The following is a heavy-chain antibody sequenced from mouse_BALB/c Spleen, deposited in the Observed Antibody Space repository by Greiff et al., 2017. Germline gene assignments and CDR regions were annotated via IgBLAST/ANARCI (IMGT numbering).Heavy chain of an antibody. CDR3: ARSGYYGSSLYYFDY. J-gene: IGHJ2*01. V-gene: IGHV1-14*01. Sequence: EVQLQQSGPELVKPGASVKMSCKASGYTFTSYVMHWVKQKPGQGLEWIGYINPYNDGTKYNEKFKGKATLTSDKSSSTAYMELSSLTSEDSAVYYCARSGYYGSSLYYFDYWGQGTTLTVSS. CDR1: GYTFTSYV. D-gene: IGHD1-1*01. CDR2: INPYNDGT.